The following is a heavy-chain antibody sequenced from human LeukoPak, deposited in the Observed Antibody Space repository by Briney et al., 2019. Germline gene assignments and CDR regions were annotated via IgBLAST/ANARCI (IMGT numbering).Heavy chain of an antibody. CDR3: AREVWQQLATFDY. CDR1: GFTFSSYW. CDR2: IKQDGSEK. D-gene: IGHD6-13*01. J-gene: IGHJ4*02. V-gene: IGHV3-7*01. Sequence: GGSLRPSCAASGFTFSSYWMSWVRQAPGKGLEWVANIKQDGSEKYYVDSVKGRFTISRDNAKNSLYLQMNSLRAEDTAVYYCAREVWQQLATFDYWGQGTLVTVSS.